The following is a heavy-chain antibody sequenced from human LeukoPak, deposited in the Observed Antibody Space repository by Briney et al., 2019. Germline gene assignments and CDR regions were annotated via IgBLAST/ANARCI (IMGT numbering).Heavy chain of an antibody. V-gene: IGHV3-7*01. Sequence: PGGSLRLSCAASGFTFSNYGIHWVRQAPGKGLEWVANIKQDGSEKYYVDSVKGRFTISRDNAKNSLYLQMNSLRAEDTAVYYCARAAPDYDFWSGYSTYFDYWGQGTLVTVSS. CDR2: IKQDGSEK. CDR1: GFTFSNYG. J-gene: IGHJ4*02. CDR3: ARAAPDYDFWSGYSTYFDY. D-gene: IGHD3-3*01.